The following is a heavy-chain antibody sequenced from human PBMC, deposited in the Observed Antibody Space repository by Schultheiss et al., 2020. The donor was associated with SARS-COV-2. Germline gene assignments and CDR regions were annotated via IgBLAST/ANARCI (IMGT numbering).Heavy chain of an antibody. D-gene: IGHD3-10*01. V-gene: IGHV1-2*02. CDR3: ARDGSGSYLAIYGMDV. J-gene: IGHJ6*02. Sequence: ASVKVSCKASGGTFSSYAISWVRQAPGQGLEWMGWINPNSGGTNYAQEFQGRVTITRDTSASTAYMELSRLRSDDTAVYYCARDGSGSYLAIYGMDVWGQGTTVTVSS. CDR1: GGTFSSYA. CDR2: INPNSGGT.